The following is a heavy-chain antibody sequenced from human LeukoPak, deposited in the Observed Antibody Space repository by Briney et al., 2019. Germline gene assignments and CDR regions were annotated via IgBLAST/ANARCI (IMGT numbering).Heavy chain of an antibody. CDR2: IYYSGST. D-gene: IGHD6-19*01. CDR3: ARDRKVKVGGYTSQDFYSYYYMDV. Sequence: SETLSLTCTVSGGSISSYYWSWIRQPPGKGLEWIGYIYYSGSTSYSGNTNYNPSLKSRVTMSIDTSKNQFSLRLNSVTAADTAVYYCARDRKVKVGGYTSQDFYSYYYMDVWGKGTTVTVS. J-gene: IGHJ6*03. CDR1: GGSISSYY. V-gene: IGHV4-59*01.